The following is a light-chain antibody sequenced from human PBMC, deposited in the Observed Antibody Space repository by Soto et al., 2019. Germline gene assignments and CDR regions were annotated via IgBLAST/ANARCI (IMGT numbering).Light chain of an antibody. CDR2: AAS. CDR1: QSVFNNY. V-gene: IGKV3-20*01. CDR3: LQYGRSGT. Sequence: ALAQYTFTLSFSPVERSTISFIASQSVFNNYLAWYQHKPGQAPRLLIYAASSRATDIPDRVSGIGSGTHFTLTISRLEPEDIAVYNCLQYGRSGTSAHRTKADI. J-gene: IGKJ1*01.